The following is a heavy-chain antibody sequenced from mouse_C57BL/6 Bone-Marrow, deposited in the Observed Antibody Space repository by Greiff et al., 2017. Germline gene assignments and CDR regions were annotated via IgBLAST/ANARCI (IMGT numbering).Heavy chain of an antibody. CDR2: IDPSDSYT. CDR1: GYTFTSYW. V-gene: IGHV1-69*01. D-gene: IGHD1-1*01. J-gene: IGHJ1*03. CDR3: AKEVYYGSSYDWYVDV. Sequence: QVQLKQPGAELVMPGASVKLSCKASGYTFTSYWMHWVKQRPGQGLEWIGEIDPSDSYTNYNQKFKGKSTLTVDKSSSTAYMQLSSLTSEDSAVYYCAKEVYYGSSYDWYVDVWGTGTTVTVSS.